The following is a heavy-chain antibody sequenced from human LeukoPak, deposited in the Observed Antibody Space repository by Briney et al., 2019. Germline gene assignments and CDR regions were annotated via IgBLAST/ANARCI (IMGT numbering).Heavy chain of an antibody. CDR1: GYTFTGYY. CDR3: ARGSPTMVRGPHYYYYYVDV. J-gene: IGHJ6*03. V-gene: IGHV1-2*02. D-gene: IGHD3-10*01. CDR2: INPNSGGT. Sequence: ASVKVSCKASGYTFTGYYMHWVRQAPGQGLEWMGWINPNSGGTNYAQKFQGRVTMTRDTSISTAYMELSRLRSDDTAVYYCARGSPTMVRGPHYYYYYVDVWGKGTTVTVSS.